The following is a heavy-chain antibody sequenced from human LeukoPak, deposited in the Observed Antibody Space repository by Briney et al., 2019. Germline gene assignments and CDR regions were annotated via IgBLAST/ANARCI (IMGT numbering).Heavy chain of an antibody. J-gene: IGHJ3*01. CDR2: IFPDDSDT. D-gene: IGHD3-22*01. Sequence: GESLKISCKGSGYRFSNYWIAWVRQMPGKGLEWMGIIFPDDSDTRYSPSFQGKVTISADKSVNMAYLQCSRLNATDTAMYYCARPNITSYYDSRGYDAFDVWGQGTMVTVSS. CDR1: GYRFSNYW. V-gene: IGHV5-51*01. CDR3: ARPNITSYYDSRGYDAFDV.